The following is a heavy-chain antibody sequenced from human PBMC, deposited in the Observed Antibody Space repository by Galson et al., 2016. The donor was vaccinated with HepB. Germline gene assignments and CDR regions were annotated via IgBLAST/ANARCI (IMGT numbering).Heavy chain of an antibody. J-gene: IGHJ6*04. V-gene: IGHV4-59*11. CDR1: GGSINNHY. Sequence: SETLSLTCTVSGGSINNHYWNWIRQAPGKGLEWIGYVYYSGSTNYNPSLKSRVTISIDKSKNQFSLKLRSVTAADSAVYYCARAGSGLEPNFYGLDVWGKGTSVTVSS. CDR3: ARAGSGLEPNFYGLDV. CDR2: VYYSGST. D-gene: IGHD1-1*01.